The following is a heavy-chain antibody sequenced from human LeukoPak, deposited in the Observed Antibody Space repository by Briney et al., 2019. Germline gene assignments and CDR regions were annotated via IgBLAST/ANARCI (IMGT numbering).Heavy chain of an antibody. CDR3: AKDLLYSSSSAVDS. D-gene: IGHD6-13*01. V-gene: IGHV3-74*01. CDR1: GFTFSAYW. J-gene: IGHJ4*02. Sequence: PGGSLRLSCAASGFTFSAYWMHWVRQAPGKGLVWLSRINTGGNDITYADSVKGRFTISRDNSKNTLYLQMNSLRAEDTAVYYCAKDLLYSSSSAVDSWGQGSLVTVSS. CDR2: INTGGNDI.